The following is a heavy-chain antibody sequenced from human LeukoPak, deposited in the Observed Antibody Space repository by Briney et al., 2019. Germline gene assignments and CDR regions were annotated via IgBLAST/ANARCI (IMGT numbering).Heavy chain of an antibody. CDR1: GGSISSGDYY. Sequence: SETLSLTCTVSGGSISSGDYYWSWIRQPPGKGLEWIGYIYYSGNTYYNSSLKSRVTISVDTSKNQFSLKMRSVTAADTAVYYCARDLSGDYWGQGTQVTVSS. V-gene: IGHV4-30-4*01. CDR3: ARDLSGDY. CDR2: IYYSGNT. J-gene: IGHJ4*01. D-gene: IGHD3-10*01.